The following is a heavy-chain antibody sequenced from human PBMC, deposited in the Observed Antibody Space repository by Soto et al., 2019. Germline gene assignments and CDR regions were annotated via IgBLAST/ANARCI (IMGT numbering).Heavy chain of an antibody. Sequence: EVQLVESGGGLVKPGGSLRLSCAASRFTFNTYSMNWVRQAPGKGLEWVSSITSSSSYKYYADSVKGRFTISRDNAKNSLYLQMNSLRAADTAVYYCARQGGPGYYYYYGFDVWGQGTTVTVSS. CDR2: ITSSSSYK. J-gene: IGHJ6*02. CDR3: ARQGGPGYYYYYGFDV. CDR1: RFTFNTYS. D-gene: IGHD3-10*01. V-gene: IGHV3-21*01.